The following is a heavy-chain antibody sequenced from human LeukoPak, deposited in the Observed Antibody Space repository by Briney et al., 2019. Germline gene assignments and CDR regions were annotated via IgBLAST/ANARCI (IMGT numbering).Heavy chain of an antibody. V-gene: IGHV1-2*02. J-gene: IGHJ3*02. D-gene: IGHD1-26*01. CDR3: ARETRLHSGSYSNDAFDI. CDR1: GYTFTAYY. Sequence: GASVKVSCKASGYTFTAYYIHWVRQAPGQGLEWMGWFNPNSGGTNYAQEFQGRVTMTRDTSISTAYMELSRLRSDDTAVYYCARETRLHSGSYSNDAFDIWGQGTMVTVSS. CDR2: FNPNSGGT.